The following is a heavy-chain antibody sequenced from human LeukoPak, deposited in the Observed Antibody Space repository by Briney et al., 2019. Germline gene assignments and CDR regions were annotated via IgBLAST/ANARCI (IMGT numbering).Heavy chain of an antibody. V-gene: IGHV1-8*01. CDR3: ARPYDYGDHVALYYYYGMDV. D-gene: IGHD4-17*01. Sequence: GASVKVSCKASGFTFTSYDINWVRQAPGQGLEWMGWMNPNSGNTRYAQKVQGRITMTRDTSISTAYMELSSLRSEDTAVYYCARPYDYGDHVALYYYYGMDVWGQGTTVTVSS. J-gene: IGHJ6*02. CDR2: MNPNSGNT. CDR1: GFTFTSYD.